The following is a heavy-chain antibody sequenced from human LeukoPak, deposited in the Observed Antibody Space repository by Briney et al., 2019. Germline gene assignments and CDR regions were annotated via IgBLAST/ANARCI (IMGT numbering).Heavy chain of an antibody. D-gene: IGHD3-16*01. CDR3: ARGSGGLMTSNWSDP. J-gene: IGHJ5*02. V-gene: IGHV4-59*01. CDR2: IYYSGST. CDR1: GGSIGSYY. Sequence: PSETLSLTCTFSGGSIGSYYWSWIRQPPGKGLDWIGYIYYSGSTTYNPSLKSRVTISVDTSKNQFSLKLSSVTAADTAVYYCARGSGGLMTSNWSDPWGQGTLVTVSS.